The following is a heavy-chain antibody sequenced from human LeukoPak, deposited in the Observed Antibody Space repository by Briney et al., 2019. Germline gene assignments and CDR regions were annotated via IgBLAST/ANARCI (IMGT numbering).Heavy chain of an antibody. CDR2: INPDGSST. D-gene: IGHD2-2*01. CDR1: GFTFSTYW. V-gene: IGHV3-74*01. Sequence: GGSLRLSCAASGFTFSTYWTHWVRQAPGKGLVWVSRINPDGSSTSYADSVKGRFTISRDNAKNTLYLQMNSLRAEDTGVFYFARGRYCTSASCYLDSWGQGTLVTVSS. J-gene: IGHJ4*02. CDR3: ARGRYCTSASCYLDS.